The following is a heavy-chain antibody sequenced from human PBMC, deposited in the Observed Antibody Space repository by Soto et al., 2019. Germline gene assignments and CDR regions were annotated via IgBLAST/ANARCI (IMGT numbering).Heavy chain of an antibody. Sequence: GGSLRLSCAASGFTFSSYGMHWVRQAPGKGLEWVAIIWYDGSNKYYADSVKGRFSISRDNSKNTLYLQMNSLRAEDTAVYYCARVPAANSNYYYYGMDVWAKGPRSPSP. V-gene: IGHV3-33*01. J-gene: IGHJ6*02. CDR1: GFTFSSYG. CDR2: IWYDGSNK. CDR3: ARVPAANSNYYYYGMDV. D-gene: IGHD2-2*01.